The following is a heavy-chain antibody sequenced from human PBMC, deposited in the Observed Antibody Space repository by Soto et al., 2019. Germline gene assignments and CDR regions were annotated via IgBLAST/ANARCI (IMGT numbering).Heavy chain of an antibody. D-gene: IGHD4-17*01. CDR2: ISGSGGDT. Sequence: EVQLLESGGGLVQPGGSPRLSCAASGFTFSTFGMSWVRQAPGMGLEWVSAISGSGGDTHYADSVKGRFTIYRDNSKMTLYLQMNSLRAEDTAVYVCAKVGRGNGDSWYFDLWGRGTLVTVSS. V-gene: IGHV3-23*01. CDR1: GFTFSTFG. J-gene: IGHJ2*01. CDR3: AKVGRGNGDSWYFDL.